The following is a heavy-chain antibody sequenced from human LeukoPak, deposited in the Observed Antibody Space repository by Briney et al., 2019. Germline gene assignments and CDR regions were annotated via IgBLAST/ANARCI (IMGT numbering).Heavy chain of an antibody. J-gene: IGHJ4*02. D-gene: IGHD3-22*01. V-gene: IGHV3-48*03. CDR1: GFTFSSYG. CDR3: ARGYYYDSRAFDY. CDR2: ISSSDTTV. Sequence: GGSLRLSCAASGFTFSSYGMNWVRQAPGKGLEWVSYISSSDTTVYYADSVKGRFTISRDNAKNSLYLQMNSLRAEDTAVYYCARGYYYDSRAFDYWGQGTLVTVSS.